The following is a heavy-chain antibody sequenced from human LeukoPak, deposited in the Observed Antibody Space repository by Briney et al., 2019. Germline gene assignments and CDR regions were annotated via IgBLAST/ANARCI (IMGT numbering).Heavy chain of an antibody. D-gene: IGHD3-22*01. J-gene: IGHJ4*02. CDR1: GFSFSNYG. Sequence: PGRSLSLFCAASGFSFSNYGMHWVRQPPGKGLEWVSAIGGTNGRTYYADSVKGRFTISRDNSKNTLYLQMNSLRDEDTAVYYCAKHYYDSSGTPRYFDYWGQGTLVSVCS. V-gene: IGHV3-23*01. CDR3: AKHYYDSSGTPRYFDY. CDR2: IGGTNGRT.